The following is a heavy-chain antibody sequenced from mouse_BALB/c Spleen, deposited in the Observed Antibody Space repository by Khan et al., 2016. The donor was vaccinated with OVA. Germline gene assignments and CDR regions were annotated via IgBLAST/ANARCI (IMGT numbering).Heavy chain of an antibody. CDR3: ARRGLRWDFDY. CDR1: GYTFINYW. Sequence: QIQLVQSGAELAKPGASVKMSCKASGYTFINYWILWVKQRPGQGLEWIGYINPSTAYTEYNQNFKDKATLTADKSSSTAYMQLSSLTSEDSAVYYCARRGLRWDFDYWGQGTTRTVSS. J-gene: IGHJ2*01. D-gene: IGHD1-1*01. CDR2: INPSTAYT. V-gene: IGHV1-7*01.